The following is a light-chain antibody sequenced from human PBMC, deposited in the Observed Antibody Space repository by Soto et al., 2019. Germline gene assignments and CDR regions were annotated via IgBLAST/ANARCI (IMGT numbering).Light chain of an antibody. CDR3: QQYNSYS. CDR2: HAS. CDR1: QPISNW. J-gene: IGKJ1*01. V-gene: IGKV1-5*02. Sequence: DIQVTQYPSTLSASVGDRVTIICRASQPISNWLAWYQQEPGTAPKVLIYHASNLQSGVPSRFSGSGSGTEFTLTISSLQPDDFATYYCQQYNSYSFGQGTKVAIK.